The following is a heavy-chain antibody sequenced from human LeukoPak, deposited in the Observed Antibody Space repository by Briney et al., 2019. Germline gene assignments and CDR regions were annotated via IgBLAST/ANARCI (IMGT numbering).Heavy chain of an antibody. V-gene: IGHV1-2*02. Sequence: ASVKVSCKASGYTFTGYYMHWVRPAPGQGLEWMGWINPNSGGTNYAQKFQGRVTMTRDTSISTAYMELSRLRSDDTAVYYCARAPITIFGVVTTFDYWGQGTLVTVSS. CDR1: GYTFTGYY. CDR2: INPNSGGT. D-gene: IGHD3-3*01. CDR3: ARAPITIFGVVTTFDY. J-gene: IGHJ4*02.